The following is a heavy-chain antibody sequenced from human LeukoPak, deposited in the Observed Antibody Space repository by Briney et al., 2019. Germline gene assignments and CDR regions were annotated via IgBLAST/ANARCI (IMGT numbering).Heavy chain of an antibody. D-gene: IGHD1-26*01. J-gene: IGHJ4*02. CDR3: ARHGGATRHPLL. CDR2: ISSSSSYI. Sequence: PGGSLRLSCAASGFTFSSYSMNWVRQAPGKGLEWVSSISSSSSYIYYADSVKGRFTISRDNAKNSLYLQMNSLRAEDTAVYYCARHGGATRHPLLWGQGTLVTVSS. V-gene: IGHV3-21*01. CDR1: GFTFSSYS.